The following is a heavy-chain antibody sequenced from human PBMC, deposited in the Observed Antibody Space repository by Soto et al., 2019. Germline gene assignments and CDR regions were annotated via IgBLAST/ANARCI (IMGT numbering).Heavy chain of an antibody. V-gene: IGHV1-69*06. D-gene: IGHD6-19*01. CDR3: TGAVAGTGHYYYYGMDV. CDR1: GGTFSSYA. CDR2: IIPIFGTA. Sequence: ASVKVSCKASGGTFSSYAISWVRQAPGQGLEWMGGIIPIFGTANYAQKFQGRVTITADKSTSTAYMELSSLRPEDTAVYYCTGAVAGTGHYYYYGMDVWGQGTTVTVSS. J-gene: IGHJ6*02.